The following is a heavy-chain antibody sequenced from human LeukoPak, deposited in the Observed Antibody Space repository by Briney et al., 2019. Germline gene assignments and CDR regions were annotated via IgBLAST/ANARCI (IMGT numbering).Heavy chain of an antibody. J-gene: IGHJ4*02. CDR2: IYTSGST. V-gene: IGHV4-61*02. D-gene: IGHD6-19*01. CDR3: AREDSSGWYTFDY. Sequence: PSETLSLTCTVSGRSISSGRYYCTWIRQPAGKGPEWIGRIYTSGSTNYNPSLKSRVTISVDTSKNQFSLKLSSVTAADTAVYYCAREDSSGWYTFDYWGQGTLVTVSS. CDR1: GRSISSGRYY.